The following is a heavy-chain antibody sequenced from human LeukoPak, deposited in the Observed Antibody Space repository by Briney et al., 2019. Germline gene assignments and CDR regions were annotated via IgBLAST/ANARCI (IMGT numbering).Heavy chain of an antibody. D-gene: IGHD6-19*01. V-gene: IGHV1-2*02. CDR3: ASLMGAVAGTEIFDY. Sequence: EASVKVPCKASGYTFTGYYMHWVRQAPGQGLEWMGWINPNSGGTNYAQKFQGRVTMTRDTSISTAYMELSRLRSDDTAVYYCASLMGAVAGTEIFDYWGQGTLVTVSS. J-gene: IGHJ4*02. CDR1: GYTFTGYY. CDR2: INPNSGGT.